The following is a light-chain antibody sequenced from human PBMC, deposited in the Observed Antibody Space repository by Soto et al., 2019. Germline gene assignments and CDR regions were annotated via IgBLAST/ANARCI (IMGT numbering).Light chain of an antibody. V-gene: IGKV1-39*01. CDR1: RSISRY. CDR2: AAS. J-gene: IGKJ1*01. CDR3: QQSYITPPT. Sequence: DIQMTQSPSSLSASVGDRVTITCRASRSISRYLNWFQHKPGKAPNLLIYAASSLQSGVPSRFSGSGSGTDFTLTISSLQPEDFATYYCQQSYITPPTFGQGTKVEIK.